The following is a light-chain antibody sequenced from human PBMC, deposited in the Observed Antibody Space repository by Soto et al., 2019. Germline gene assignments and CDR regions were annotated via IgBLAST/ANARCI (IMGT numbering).Light chain of an antibody. V-gene: IGKV3-20*01. J-gene: IGKJ5*01. CDR3: QQYGSSPPVT. CDR2: GAS. CDR1: QSVSSSY. Sequence: EIVLTQSPGTLSLSPGERATLSCRASQSVSSSYLAWYQQKPGQAPRLLIYGASSRATGIPDRFSGSGSGTDFTRTISRLEPEDCAVYYCQQYGSSPPVTFGQGTRLEIK.